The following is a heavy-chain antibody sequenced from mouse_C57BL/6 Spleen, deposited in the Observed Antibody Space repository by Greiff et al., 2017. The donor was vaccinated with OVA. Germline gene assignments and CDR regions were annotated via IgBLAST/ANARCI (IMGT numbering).Heavy chain of an antibody. V-gene: IGHV1-82*01. J-gene: IGHJ1*03. CDR3: ARGGLYFDV. CDR1: GYAFSSSW. CDR2: IYPGDGDT. Sequence: LQESGPELVKPGASVKISCKASGYAFSSSWMNWVKQRPGKGLEWIGRIYPGDGDTNYNGKFKGKATLTADKSSSTAYMQLSSLTSEDSAVYFCARGGLYFDVWGTGTTVTVSS.